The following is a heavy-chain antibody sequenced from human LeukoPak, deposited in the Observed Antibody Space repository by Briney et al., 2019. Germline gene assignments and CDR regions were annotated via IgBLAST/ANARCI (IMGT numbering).Heavy chain of an antibody. CDR1: GYTFTSYA. CDR3: ARDVSVAGTDSPDY. V-gene: IGHV7-4-1*02. Sequence: ASVKVSCKASGYTFTSYAMNWVRRAPGQGLEWMGWINTNTGNPTYAQGFTGRFVFSLDTSASTAYLQISSLKAEDTAVYYCARDVSVAGTDSPDYWGQGTLATVSS. CDR2: INTNTGNP. D-gene: IGHD6-19*01. J-gene: IGHJ4*02.